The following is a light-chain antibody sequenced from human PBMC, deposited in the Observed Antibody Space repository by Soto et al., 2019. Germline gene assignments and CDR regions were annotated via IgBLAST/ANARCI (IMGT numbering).Light chain of an antibody. CDR1: QGISSY. CDR3: QQYYSYPLT. J-gene: IGKJ4*01. CDR2: AAS. V-gene: IGKV1-8*01. Sequence: AIRMTQSPSSFSASTGDRVTITCRASQGISSYLAWYQQKPGKAPKLLIYAASTLQSGVPSRFSGSGSGTDFTLAISCLQSEDVANYYCQQYYSYPLTFGGGTQVEIK.